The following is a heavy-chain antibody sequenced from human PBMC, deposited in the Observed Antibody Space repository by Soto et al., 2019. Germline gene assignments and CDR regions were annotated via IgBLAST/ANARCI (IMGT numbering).Heavy chain of an antibody. CDR1: GGSFSGYY. Sequence: PWVTLSLTCAVYGGSFSGYYWSWIRQPPGKGLEWIGEINHSGSTNYSPSLKSRVTISVDTSKNQFSLKLSSVTAADTAVYYCALTTESYYFDYWGQGTLVTVSS. CDR3: ALTTESYYFDY. CDR2: INHSGST. V-gene: IGHV4-34*01. J-gene: IGHJ4*02. D-gene: IGHD3-22*01.